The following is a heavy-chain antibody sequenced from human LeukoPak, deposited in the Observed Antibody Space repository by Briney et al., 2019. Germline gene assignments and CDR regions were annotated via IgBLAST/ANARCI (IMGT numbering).Heavy chain of an antibody. Sequence: PGGSLRLSCAASGFTFSSYGMHWVRQAPGKGLEWVGFIRSKAYGGTTEYAASVKGRFTISRDDSKSIAYLQMNSLKTEDTAVYYCTRDVGYGGNPTDYWGQGTLVTVSS. CDR1: GFTFSSYG. CDR3: TRDVGYGGNPTDY. V-gene: IGHV3-49*04. CDR2: IRSKAYGGTT. J-gene: IGHJ4*02. D-gene: IGHD4-23*01.